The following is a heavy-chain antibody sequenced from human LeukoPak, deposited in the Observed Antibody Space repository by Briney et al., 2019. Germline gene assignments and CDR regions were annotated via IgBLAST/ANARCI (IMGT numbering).Heavy chain of an antibody. V-gene: IGHV3-7*01. CDR2: IKHDGSEK. Sequence: PGGSLRLSCAASGFIFTNYFMSWVRQAPGKGLEWVASIKHDGSEKYYVDSVRGRFTISRDNTKNSLYLQMSSLRAEDTAVYYCATDRGWRTSGYYLYYFEYWGQGTLVTFFS. CDR1: GFIFTNYF. D-gene: IGHD3-3*01. J-gene: IGHJ4*02. CDR3: ATDRGWRTSGYYLYYFEY.